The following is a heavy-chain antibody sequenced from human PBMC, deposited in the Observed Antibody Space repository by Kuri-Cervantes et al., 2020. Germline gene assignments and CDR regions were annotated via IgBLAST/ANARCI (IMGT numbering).Heavy chain of an antibody. V-gene: IGHV1-46*02. CDR2: INPSGGST. J-gene: IGHJ4*02. CDR3: ARELPQTGDY. D-gene: IGHD1-26*01. CDR1: GYTFNSYY. Sequence: ASVKVSCQASGYTFNSYYMHWVRQAPGQGLEWMGIINPSGGSTSYAQKYQGRVTVTRDTSTSTAYMELRGLRSDDTAVYYGARELPQTGDYWGQGTLVTVSS.